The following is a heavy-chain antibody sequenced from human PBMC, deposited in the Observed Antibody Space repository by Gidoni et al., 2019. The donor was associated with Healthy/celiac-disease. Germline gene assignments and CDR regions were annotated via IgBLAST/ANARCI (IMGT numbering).Heavy chain of an antibody. D-gene: IGHD1-26*01. CDR3: ARSAGSIRSYYGMDV. V-gene: IGHV1-46*01. CDR1: GYTFTSYY. CDR2: INPSGGST. Sequence: QVQLVQSGAEVKKPGASVKVSCKASGYTFTSYYMHWVRQAPGQGLEWMGLINPSGGSTSYAQKFQGRVTMTRDTSTSTVYMELSSLRSEDTAVYYCARSAGSIRSYYGMDVWGQGTTVTVSS. J-gene: IGHJ6*02.